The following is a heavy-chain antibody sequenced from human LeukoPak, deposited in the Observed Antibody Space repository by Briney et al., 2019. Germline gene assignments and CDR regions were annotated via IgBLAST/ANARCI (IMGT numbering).Heavy chain of an antibody. D-gene: IGHD6-13*01. J-gene: IGHJ3*02. CDR1: GGSISSSSYY. V-gene: IGHV4-39*07. CDR2: IYYSGST. CDR3: ARFGYDSSSWYGFSRAFDI. Sequence: PSETLSLTCTVSGGSISSSSYYWGWIRQPPGKGLEWIGSIYYSGSTYYNPSLKSRVTVSVDTSKNQFSLKLSSVTAADTAVYYCARFGYDSSSWYGFSRAFDIWGQGTMVTVSS.